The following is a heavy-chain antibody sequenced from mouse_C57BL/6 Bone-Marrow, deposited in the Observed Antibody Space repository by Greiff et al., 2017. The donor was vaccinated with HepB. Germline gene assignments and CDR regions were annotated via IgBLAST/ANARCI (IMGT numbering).Heavy chain of an antibody. D-gene: IGHD1-1*01. V-gene: IGHV5-12*01. CDR3: ATIITTVVGYFDV. CDR2: ISNGGGST. Sequence: EVQRVESGGGLVQPGGSLKLSCAASGFTFSDYYMYWVRQTPEKRLEWVAYISNGGGSTYYPDTVKGRFTISRDNAKNTLYLQMSRLKSEDTAMYYCATIITTVVGYFDVWGTGTTVTVSS. J-gene: IGHJ1*03. CDR1: GFTFSDYY.